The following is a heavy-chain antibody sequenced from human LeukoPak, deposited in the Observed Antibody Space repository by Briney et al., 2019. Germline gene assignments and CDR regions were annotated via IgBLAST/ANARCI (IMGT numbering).Heavy chain of an antibody. CDR3: ARGKGSGYYFDY. J-gene: IGHJ4*02. CDR1: GGSISSGGYS. CDR2: IYHSGST. Sequence: PSETLSLTCAVSGGSISSGGYSWSWIRQPPGKGLEWIGYIYHSGSTYYNPSLKSRVTISVDRSKNQFSLKLSSVTAADTAVYYCARGKGSGYYFDYWGQGTLVIVSS. V-gene: IGHV4-30-2*01.